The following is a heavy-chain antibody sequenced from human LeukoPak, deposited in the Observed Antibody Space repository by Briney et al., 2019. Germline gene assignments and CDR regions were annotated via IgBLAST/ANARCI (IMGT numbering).Heavy chain of an antibody. D-gene: IGHD2-21*02. Sequence: SGTLSLTCAVSGGSISSSNWWSWVRQPPGKGLEWIGEIYHSGSTNYNPSLKSRVTISVDTSKNQFSLKLSSVTAADTAVYYCARSRDYCGGDCYAFDIWGQGTMVTVSS. CDR3: ARSRDYCGGDCYAFDI. V-gene: IGHV4-4*02. CDR1: GGSISSSNW. J-gene: IGHJ3*02. CDR2: IYHSGST.